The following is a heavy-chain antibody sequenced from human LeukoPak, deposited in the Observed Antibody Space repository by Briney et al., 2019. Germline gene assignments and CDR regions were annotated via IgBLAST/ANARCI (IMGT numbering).Heavy chain of an antibody. D-gene: IGHD3-16*02. V-gene: IGHV1-18*01. Sequence: ALVKVSCKASGYTFTSYGISWVRQAPGQGLEWMGWISAYNGNTNYAQKLQGRVTMTTDTPTSTAYMELRSLRSDDTAVYYCARARWITFGGVIVIVDWFDPWGQGTLVTVSS. CDR3: ARARWITFGGVIVIVDWFDP. CDR1: GYTFTSYG. CDR2: ISAYNGNT. J-gene: IGHJ5*02.